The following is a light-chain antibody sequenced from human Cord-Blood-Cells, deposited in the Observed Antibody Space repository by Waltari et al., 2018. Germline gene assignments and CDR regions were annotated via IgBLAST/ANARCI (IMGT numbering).Light chain of an antibody. CDR2: DAS. Sequence: EIVLTQSPATLSLSPVERDTLSCRASQSVSSYLAWYQQKPGQAPRLLIYDASNRATGIPARFSGSGSGTDFTLTISSLEPEDFAVYYCQQRSNWPPGYTFGQGTKLEIK. V-gene: IGKV3-11*01. CDR3: QQRSNWPPGYT. CDR1: QSVSSY. J-gene: IGKJ2*01.